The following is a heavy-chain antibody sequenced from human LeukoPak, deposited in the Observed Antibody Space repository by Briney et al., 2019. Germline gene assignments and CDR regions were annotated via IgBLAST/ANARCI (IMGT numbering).Heavy chain of an antibody. D-gene: IGHD3-22*01. CDR2: MNPNSGIT. CDR1: GYTCTSYD. J-gene: IGHJ5*02. V-gene: IGHV1-8*01. CDR3: ARGSPMIVENWFDP. Sequence: GASVKVSCKASGYTCTSYDINWVRQATGQGLEWIGWMNPNSGITGYAQKFQGRVTMTRNTSISTAYMELSSLRSEDTAVYYCARGSPMIVENWFDPWGQGTLVTVSS.